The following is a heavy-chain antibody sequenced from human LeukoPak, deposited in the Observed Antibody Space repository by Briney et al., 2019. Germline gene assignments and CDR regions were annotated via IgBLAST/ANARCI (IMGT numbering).Heavy chain of an antibody. V-gene: IGHV3-21*01. Sequence: GGSLRLSCAASGFTFSSYNMNWVRQAPGKGLEWVSSISSSSDYIYYADSVKGRFTISRDNAKNSLYLQMKSLRAEDTAVYYCARVTGYVMEDYFDYWGQGTLVTVSS. J-gene: IGHJ4*02. CDR1: GFTFSSYN. CDR3: ARVTGYVMEDYFDY. D-gene: IGHD6-13*01. CDR2: ISSSSDYI.